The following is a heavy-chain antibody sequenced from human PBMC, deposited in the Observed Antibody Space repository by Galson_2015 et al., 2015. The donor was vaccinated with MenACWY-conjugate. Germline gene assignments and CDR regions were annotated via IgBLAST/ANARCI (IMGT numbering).Heavy chain of an antibody. Sequence: SLRLSCAASGFTFSSYAMSWVRQAPGKGLEWVSAISGSGGSTYYADSVKGRFTISRDNPKNTLYLRMNSLRAEDTAVYYCANDRGYYDSSGYLVYFDYWGQGTLVTVSS. CDR1: GFTFSSYA. CDR3: ANDRGYYDSSGYLVYFDY. CDR2: ISGSGGST. J-gene: IGHJ4*02. D-gene: IGHD3-22*01. V-gene: IGHV3-23*01.